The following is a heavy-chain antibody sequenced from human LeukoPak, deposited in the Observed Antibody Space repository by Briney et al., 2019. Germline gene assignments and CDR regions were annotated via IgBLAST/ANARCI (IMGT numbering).Heavy chain of an antibody. V-gene: IGHV3-23*01. CDR3: AKGLLRYFDWLLYY. D-gene: IGHD3-9*01. CDR2: ISGSGGST. J-gene: IGHJ4*02. Sequence: GGTLRFSSGAAGVTFISYAVSWVRQATGKGLEWVSAISGSGGSTYYADSVKGRFTISRDNSKNTLYLQMNSLRAEDTAVYYCAKGLLRYFDWLLYYWGQGTLVTVSS. CDR1: GVTFISYA.